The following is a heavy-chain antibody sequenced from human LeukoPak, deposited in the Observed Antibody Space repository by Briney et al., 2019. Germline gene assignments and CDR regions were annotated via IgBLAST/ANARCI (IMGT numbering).Heavy chain of an antibody. Sequence: GGSLRLSCAASGFTFSSYGMHWVRQAPGKGLEWVAFIRYDGSNKYYADSVKGRFTISRDNSKNTLYLQMNSLRAEDTAVYYCAKDFLHYDILTGYYKPIPAFDIWAKGQWSPSLQ. CDR3: AKDFLHYDILTGYYKPIPAFDI. V-gene: IGHV3-30*02. J-gene: IGHJ3*02. CDR1: GFTFSSYG. CDR2: IRYDGSNK. D-gene: IGHD3-9*01.